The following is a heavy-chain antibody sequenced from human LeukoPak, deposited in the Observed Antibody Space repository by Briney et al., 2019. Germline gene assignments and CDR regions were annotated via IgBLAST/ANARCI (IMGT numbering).Heavy chain of an antibody. CDR1: GFTFSSYA. Sequence: GGSLRLSCAASGFTFSSYAMSWVRQAPGKGLEWVSAISGSGGSTYYADSVKGRFTISRGNSKNTLYLQMNSLRAEDTAVYYCAKDRSQSWYGVERRFDYWGQGTLVTVSS. CDR2: ISGSGGST. J-gene: IGHJ4*02. V-gene: IGHV3-23*01. CDR3: AKDRSQSWYGVERRFDY. D-gene: IGHD4-17*01.